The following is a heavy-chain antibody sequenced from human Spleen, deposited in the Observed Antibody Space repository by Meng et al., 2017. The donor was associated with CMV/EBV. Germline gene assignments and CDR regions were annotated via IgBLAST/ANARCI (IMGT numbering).Heavy chain of an antibody. Sequence: GESLKISCVGSGFTFSSYWMSWVRQAPGKGLEWVAFIRYDGNYKYYADSVKGRFTISRDNSKNTLYLQMNSLRAEDTAMYYCTKDRYVATFDYWGQGTLVTVSS. V-gene: IGHV3-30*02. J-gene: IGHJ4*02. CDR3: TKDRYVATFDY. CDR1: GFTFSSYW. CDR2: IRYDGNYK. D-gene: IGHD2-15*01.